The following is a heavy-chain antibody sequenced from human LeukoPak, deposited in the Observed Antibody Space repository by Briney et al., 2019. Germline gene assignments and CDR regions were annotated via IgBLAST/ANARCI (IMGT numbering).Heavy chain of an antibody. J-gene: IGHJ4*02. CDR2: ISGSGGST. Sequence: GGSLRLSCAASGFTFSYYAMSWVRQAPGKGLEWVSGISGSGGSTYYADSVKGRFTISRDNSKNTLYLQMNSLRAEDTAVYYCASTIYCSSTSCLDYWGQGTLVTVSS. D-gene: IGHD2-2*01. V-gene: IGHV3-23*01. CDR3: ASTIYCSSTSCLDY. CDR1: GFTFSYYA.